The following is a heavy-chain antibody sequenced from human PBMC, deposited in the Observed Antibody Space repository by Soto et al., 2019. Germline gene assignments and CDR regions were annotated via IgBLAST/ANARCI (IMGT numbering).Heavy chain of an antibody. CDR2: ITDTGGST. D-gene: IGHD1-1*01. CDR3: AKGPYGSSRYHFDY. CDR1: GFTFNSYA. J-gene: IGHJ4*02. Sequence: GGSLRLSCAASGFTFNSYAMSWVRQAPGKGLEWVSTITDTGGSTDYADSVKGRFTISRDNSKNTLYLQMNSLRAEDTAVYYCAKGPYGSSRYHFDYWGQGALVTVSS. V-gene: IGHV3-23*01.